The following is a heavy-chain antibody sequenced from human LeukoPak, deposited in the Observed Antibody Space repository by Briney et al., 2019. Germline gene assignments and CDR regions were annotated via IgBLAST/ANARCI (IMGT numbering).Heavy chain of an antibody. CDR2: IYYSGST. D-gene: IGHD3-16*01. J-gene: IGHJ6*03. CDR3: AREATSEGGYYYYYYYMDV. V-gene: IGHV4-59*01. CDR1: GGSINSYY. Sequence: KPSETLSLTCTVSGGSINSYYWSWIRQPPGKGLEWIGYIYYSGSTNYNPSLKSRVTISVDTSKNQFSLKLSSVTAADTAVYYCAREATSEGGYYYYYYYMDVWGKGTTVTVSS.